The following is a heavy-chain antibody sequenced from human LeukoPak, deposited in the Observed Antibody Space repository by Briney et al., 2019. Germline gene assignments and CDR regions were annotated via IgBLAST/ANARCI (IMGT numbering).Heavy chain of an antibody. D-gene: IGHD3-10*01. CDR2: IYYSGST. V-gene: IGHV4-30-4*01. CDR3: ASYYGSGSYPLFNY. CDR1: GGSISSGDYY. J-gene: IGHJ4*02. Sequence: SETLSLTCTVSGGSISSGDYYWSWIRQPPGKGLEWIGYIYYSGSTHYNPSLKSRITISVVTSKNQFSLKLSSVTAADTAVYYCASYYGSGSYPLFNYWGQGTLVTVSS.